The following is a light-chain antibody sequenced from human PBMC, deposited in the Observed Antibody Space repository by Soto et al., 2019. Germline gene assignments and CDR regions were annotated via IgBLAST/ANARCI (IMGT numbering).Light chain of an antibody. CDR3: QQSSTLPYT. CDR1: QSINTY. Sequence: DIQMTQSPASLSASLGDRVSITCRASQSINTYLNWYQQKPGKAPKLLIYVASSLESGVPSRFRGSGSGTYFTLTITSLQHEDFASYFCQQSSTLPYTFGQGTKLEIK. V-gene: IGKV1-39*01. CDR2: VAS. J-gene: IGKJ2*01.